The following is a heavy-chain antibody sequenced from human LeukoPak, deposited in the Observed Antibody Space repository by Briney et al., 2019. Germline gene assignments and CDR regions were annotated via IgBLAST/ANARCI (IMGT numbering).Heavy chain of an antibody. J-gene: IGHJ4*02. CDR1: GGSISSYY. V-gene: IGHV4-59*12. CDR2: IYYSGST. CDR3: AGGSGSYFPDFDY. Sequence: SETLSLTCTVSGGSISSYYWSWIRQPPGKGLEWIGYIYYSGSTNYNPSLKSRVTISVDTSKNQFSLKLSSVTAADTAVCYCAGGSGSYFPDFDYWGQGTLVTVSS. D-gene: IGHD1-26*01.